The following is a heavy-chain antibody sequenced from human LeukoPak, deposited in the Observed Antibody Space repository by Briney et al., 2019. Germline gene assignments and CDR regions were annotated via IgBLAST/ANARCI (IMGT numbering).Heavy chain of an antibody. CDR2: INTNTGNP. J-gene: IGHJ4*02. Sequence: ASVKVSCKASGYTFTSYAMNWVRQAPGQGLEWMGWINTNTGNPTYAQGFTGRFVFSLDTSVSTAYLQISSLKAEDTAVYYCARDATYYHDSSGYYYISPPDYWGQGTLVTVSS. D-gene: IGHD3-22*01. CDR3: ARDATYYHDSSGYYYISPPDY. CDR1: GYTFTSYA. V-gene: IGHV7-4-1*02.